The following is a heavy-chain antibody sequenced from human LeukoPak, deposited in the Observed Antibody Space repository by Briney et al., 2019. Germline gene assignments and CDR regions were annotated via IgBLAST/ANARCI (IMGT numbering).Heavy chain of an antibody. D-gene: IGHD6-19*01. CDR1: GFTFSSYA. V-gene: IGHV3-64*01. Sequence: GGSLRPSCAASGFTFSSYAMHWVRQAPGKGLEYVSAISSNGGSTYYANSVKGRFTISRDNSKNTLYLQMGSLRAEDMAVYYCARLVGSGWYFDYWGQGTLVTVSS. J-gene: IGHJ4*02. CDR3: ARLVGSGWYFDY. CDR2: ISSNGGST.